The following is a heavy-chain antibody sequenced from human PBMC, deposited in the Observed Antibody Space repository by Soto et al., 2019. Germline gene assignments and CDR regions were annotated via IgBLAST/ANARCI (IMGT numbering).Heavy chain of an antibody. J-gene: IGHJ5*02. CDR2: IYPGDSDT. V-gene: IGHV5-51*01. CDR3: ARHTSAEMATIDG. D-gene: IGHD5-12*01. CDR1: GYSFTSYW. Sequence: VGSLKISGKGSGYSFTSYWIGWGRQMPGKGLEWMGIIYPGDSDTRYSPSFQGQVTISADKSISTAYLQWSSLKASDTAMYYCARHTSAEMATIDGWGQGTLVTAPQ.